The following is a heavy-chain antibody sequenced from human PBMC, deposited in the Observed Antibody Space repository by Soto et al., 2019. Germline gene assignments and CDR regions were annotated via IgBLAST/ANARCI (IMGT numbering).Heavy chain of an antibody. D-gene: IGHD5-18*01. CDR3: ASGYSYGSPFAY. J-gene: IGHJ4*02. CDR2: ISAYNGNT. Sequence: APVKVSWKDSGYSFTCYGICWVRQAPGQGLEWMGWISAYNGNTNYAQKLQGRVTITADESTSTAYMELSSLRSEDTAVYSCASGYSYGSPFAYLGQGTLVTVFS. V-gene: IGHV1-18*04. CDR1: GYSFTCYG.